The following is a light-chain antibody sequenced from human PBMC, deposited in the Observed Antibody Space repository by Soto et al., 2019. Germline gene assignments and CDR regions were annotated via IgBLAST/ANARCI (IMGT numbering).Light chain of an antibody. CDR2: KAS. Sequence: DIQGAKSAYTMTGSEGDRGTVTRRASQSISSCLAWYQQKPGKAPNLLIYKASSLESGVPSRFSGSGSGTEFTVTISSLQPEDFATYYCQQFNSYPWTFGQGTKVDIK. CDR3: QQFNSYPWT. CDR1: QSISSC. J-gene: IGKJ1*01. V-gene: IGKV1-5*03.